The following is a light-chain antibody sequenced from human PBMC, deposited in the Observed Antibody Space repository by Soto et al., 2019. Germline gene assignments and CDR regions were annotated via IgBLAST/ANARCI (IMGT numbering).Light chain of an antibody. V-gene: IGKV3-11*01. J-gene: IGKJ4*01. Sequence: ESVLTQSPATLSLSPGARATLSCGDSRSVTTFLAWYQQKPGQAPRLLIYDPSKRATGVPTRFSGSGSGTDFTLTINRLEPEDFAVYHFQQRTNWPLTFGVGIKVELK. CDR2: DPS. CDR1: RSVTTF. CDR3: QQRTNWPLT.